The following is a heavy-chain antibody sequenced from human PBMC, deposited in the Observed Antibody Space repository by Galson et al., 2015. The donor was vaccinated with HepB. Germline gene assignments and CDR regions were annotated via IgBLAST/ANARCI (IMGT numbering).Heavy chain of an antibody. Sequence: TLSLTCTMSGGSIRDYYCGWIRQSPGKALEWIGYVSRSENTKYNPSLKSRVTMALDTSKNQFSLRLTSVTAADTAVYYCVTGRGWLVDYWGQGMFVTVSS. V-gene: IGHV4-59*01. D-gene: IGHD6-19*01. CDR3: VTGRGWLVDY. CDR1: GGSIRDYY. J-gene: IGHJ4*02. CDR2: VSRSENT.